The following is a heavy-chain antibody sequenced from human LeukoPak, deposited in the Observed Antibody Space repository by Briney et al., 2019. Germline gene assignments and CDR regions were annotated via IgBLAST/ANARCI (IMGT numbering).Heavy chain of an antibody. CDR1: GFTFSSYA. V-gene: IGHV3-23*01. J-gene: IGHJ4*02. CDR2: ISGSGGST. D-gene: IGHD1-1*01. CDR3: AKDSRYVVGQYFDY. Sequence: GGSLRLSCAASGFTFSSYAMSWVRQAPGKGLEWVSAISGSGGSTYYADSVKGRFTISRDDSKNTLYLQMNSLRAEDTAVYYCAKDSRYVVGQYFDYWGQGTLVTVSS.